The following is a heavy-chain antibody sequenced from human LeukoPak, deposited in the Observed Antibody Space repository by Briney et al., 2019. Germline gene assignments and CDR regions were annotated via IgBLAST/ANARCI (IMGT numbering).Heavy chain of an antibody. CDR1: GGTFSSYA. Sequence: ASVKVSCKASGGTFSSYAISWVRQAPGQGLEWMGGIIPIFGTANYAQKFQGRVTITADKSTSTAYMELSSLRSEDTAVYYCASPPEYYYGSGSYYPGANYYYMDVWGKGTTVTVSS. CDR3: ASPPEYYYGSGSYYPGANYYYMDV. D-gene: IGHD3-10*01. V-gene: IGHV1-69*06. J-gene: IGHJ6*03. CDR2: IIPIFGTA.